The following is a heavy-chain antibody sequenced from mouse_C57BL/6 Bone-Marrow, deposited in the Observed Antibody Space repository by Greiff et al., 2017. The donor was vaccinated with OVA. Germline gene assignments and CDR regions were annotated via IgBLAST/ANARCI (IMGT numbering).Heavy chain of an antibody. V-gene: IGHV1-42*01. CDR2: INPSTGGT. Sequence: VHVKQSGPELVKPGASVKISCKASGYSFTGYYMNWVKQSPEKSLEWIGEINPSTGGTTYNQKFKAKATLTVDKSSSTAYMQLKSLTSEDSAVXYCARSYSAWFAYWGQGTLVTVSA. J-gene: IGHJ3*01. D-gene: IGHD2-10*01. CDR3: ARSYSAWFAY. CDR1: GYSFTGYY.